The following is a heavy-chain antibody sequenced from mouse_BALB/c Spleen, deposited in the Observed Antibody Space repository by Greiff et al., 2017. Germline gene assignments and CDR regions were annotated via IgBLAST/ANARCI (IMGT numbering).Heavy chain of an antibody. CDR1: GYSITSDYA. CDR3: ARYYYGSSFAWFAY. Sequence: EVKLMESGPGLVKPSQSLSLTCTVTGYSITSDYAWNWIRQFPGNKLEWMGYISYSGSTSYNPSLKSRISITRDTSKNQFFLQLNSVTTEDTATYYCARYYYGSSFAWFAYWGQGTLVTVSA. J-gene: IGHJ3*01. D-gene: IGHD1-1*01. V-gene: IGHV3-2*02. CDR2: ISYSGST.